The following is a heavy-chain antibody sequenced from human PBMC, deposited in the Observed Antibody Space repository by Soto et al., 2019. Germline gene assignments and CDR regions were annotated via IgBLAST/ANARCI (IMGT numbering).Heavy chain of an antibody. J-gene: IGHJ4*02. Sequence: SETLSLTCTVSGGSISSSSYYWGWIRQPPGKGLEWIGSIYYSGSTYYNPSLKSRVTISVDTSKNQFSLKLSSVTAADTAVYYCARDWVPYYFDYWGQGTLVTVSS. CDR2: IYYSGST. V-gene: IGHV4-39*01. CDR1: GGSISSSSYY. D-gene: IGHD3-9*01. CDR3: ARDWVPYYFDY.